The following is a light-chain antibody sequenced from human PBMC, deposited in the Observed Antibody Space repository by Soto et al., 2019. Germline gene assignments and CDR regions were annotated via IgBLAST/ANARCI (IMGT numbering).Light chain of an antibody. CDR3: QQYYRPWT. Sequence: DIVMTQSPDSLAVSLGERATINCKSSQSVLYSSNNKNYLAWYQQKPGHPPKLLIYWASTRASGVPDRFSGSGSGTDFTLTISSLQAEDVAVYYCQQYYRPWTFGQGTKVEIK. CDR2: WAS. J-gene: IGKJ1*01. V-gene: IGKV4-1*01. CDR1: QSVLYSSNNKNY.